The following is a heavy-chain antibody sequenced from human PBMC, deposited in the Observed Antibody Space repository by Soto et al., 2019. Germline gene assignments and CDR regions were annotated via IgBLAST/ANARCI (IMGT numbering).Heavy chain of an antibody. J-gene: IGHJ5*02. D-gene: IGHD2-2*02. Sequence: SEPLSLTCTVSGGSISSGPYSWTWIRQPPGKGLEWLGYIYYSGKTDYNPSLRSRVSISVDRSNNQFSLILTSVTAADSAVYFCARGCSSASCYTGFDPWGQGTLVTVSS. V-gene: IGHV4-30-2*01. CDR1: GGSISSGPYS. CDR2: IYYSGKT. CDR3: ARGCSSASCYTGFDP.